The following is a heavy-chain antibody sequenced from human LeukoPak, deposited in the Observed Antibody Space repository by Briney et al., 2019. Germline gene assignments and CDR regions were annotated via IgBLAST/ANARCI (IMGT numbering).Heavy chain of an antibody. CDR3: ARPNARIRGYSYGLRGYFDY. D-gene: IGHD5-18*01. V-gene: IGHV4-34*01. CDR1: GGSFSGYY. Sequence: SETLSLTCAVYGGSFSGYYWSWIRQPPGKGLEWIGEINHSGSTNYNPSLKSRVTISVDTSKNQFSLKLSSVTAAGTAVYYCARPNARIRGYSYGLRGYFDYWGQGTLVTVSS. CDR2: INHSGST. J-gene: IGHJ4*02.